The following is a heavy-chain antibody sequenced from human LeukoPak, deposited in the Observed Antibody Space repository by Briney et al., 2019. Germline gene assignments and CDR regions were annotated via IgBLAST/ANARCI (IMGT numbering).Heavy chain of an antibody. CDR2: IYYSGST. CDR3: ARILWGYYYMDV. D-gene: IGHD3-16*01. CDR1: GGSISSYY. Sequence: SETLSLTCTVSGGSISSYYWGWIRQPPGKGLEWIGSIYYSGSTYYNPSLKSRATISVDTSKNQFSLKLSSVTAADTAVYYCARILWGYYYMDVWGKGSTVTVSS. V-gene: IGHV4-39*07. J-gene: IGHJ6*03.